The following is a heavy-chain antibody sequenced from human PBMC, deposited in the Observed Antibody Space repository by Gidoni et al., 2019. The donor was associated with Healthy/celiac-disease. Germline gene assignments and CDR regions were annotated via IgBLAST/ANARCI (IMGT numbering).Heavy chain of an antibody. CDR1: GGSFSGYY. CDR3: ARVHYYYGMDV. CDR2: INHSGRT. J-gene: IGHJ6*02. V-gene: IGHV4-34*01. Sequence: QVQLQQWGAALLKPSETLYTTCAVYGGSFSGYYWSWIRQPPGKGLEWIGEINHSGRTNYNPSLTSRVTISVYTSKNQFSLKLSSVTAADTAVYYCARVHYYYGMDVWGQGTTVTVSS.